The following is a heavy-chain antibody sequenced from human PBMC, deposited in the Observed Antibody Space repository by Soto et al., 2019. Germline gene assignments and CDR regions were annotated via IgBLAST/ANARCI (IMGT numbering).Heavy chain of an antibody. CDR1: GGSISSYY. J-gene: IGHJ2*01. CDR2: IYYSGST. V-gene: IGHV4-59*01. CDR3: ARVGWETYYYDSSGYSDWYFDL. Sequence: PSETLSLTCTVSGGSISSYYWSWIRQPPGKGLEWIGYIYYSGSTNYNPSLKSRVTISVDTSKNQFSLKLSSVTAADTAVYYCARVGWETYYYDSSGYSDWYFDLWGRGTLVTVSS. D-gene: IGHD3-22*01.